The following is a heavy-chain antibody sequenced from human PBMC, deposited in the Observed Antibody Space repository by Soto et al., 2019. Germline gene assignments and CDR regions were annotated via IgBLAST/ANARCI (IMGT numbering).Heavy chain of an antibody. CDR3: ARQHYYDSSGYYTWN. V-gene: IGHV4-39*01. Sequence: QLQLQESGPGLVKPSETLSLTCSVSGGSIRSNIYYWGWIRQPPGKGLEWIATVHYSGSTHYTPSLKNRVTXTXAXSXXQFSLRLNSVTAADTAVYYCARQHYYDSSGYYTWNWGQGTLVTVSS. CDR1: GGSIRSNIYY. CDR2: VHYSGST. J-gene: IGHJ4*02. D-gene: IGHD3-22*01.